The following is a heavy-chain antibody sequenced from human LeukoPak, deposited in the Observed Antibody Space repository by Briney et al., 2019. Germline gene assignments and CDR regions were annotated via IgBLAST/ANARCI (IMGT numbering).Heavy chain of an antibody. CDR2: IYYSGST. Sequence: SETLSLTCTVSGDSISSYYWSWIRQAPGKGLEWIGYIYYSGSTNYNPSLKSRVTISVDTSKNLFSLKLSSVTAADTAVYYCATGEGCSGGSCYSAFGYWGQGTLVTVSS. D-gene: IGHD2-15*01. CDR3: ATGEGCSGGSCYSAFGY. J-gene: IGHJ4*02. CDR1: GDSISSYY. V-gene: IGHV4-59*01.